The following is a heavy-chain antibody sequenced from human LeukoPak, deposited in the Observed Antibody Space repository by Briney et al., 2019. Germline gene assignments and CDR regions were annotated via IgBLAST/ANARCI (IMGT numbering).Heavy chain of an antibody. CDR1: GFTVSSNY. Sequence: GGSLRLSCAASGFTVSSNYMTWVRQAPGKGLEWVSVIYSGGSTYYADSVKGRFTVSRDNSKNTLYLQMNRLRAEDTAVYYCVRGCWPLDFWGQGTLVTVSS. CDR2: IYSGGST. V-gene: IGHV3-53*01. CDR3: VRGCWPLDF. J-gene: IGHJ4*02.